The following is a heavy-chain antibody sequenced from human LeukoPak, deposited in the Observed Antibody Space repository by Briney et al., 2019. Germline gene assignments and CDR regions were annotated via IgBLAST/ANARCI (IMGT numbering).Heavy chain of an antibody. Sequence: KYGESLKISCKGSGYTFTSYWIGWVRQMPGKGLEWMGIIYPGDSDTRYSPSFQGQVTISADKSISTAYLQWSSLKASDTAMYCCARLVDHGDLTGNWFDPWGQGSLVTVSS. CDR2: IYPGDSDT. V-gene: IGHV5-51*01. CDR1: GYTFTSYW. J-gene: IGHJ5*02. CDR3: ARLVDHGDLTGNWFDP. D-gene: IGHD1-14*01.